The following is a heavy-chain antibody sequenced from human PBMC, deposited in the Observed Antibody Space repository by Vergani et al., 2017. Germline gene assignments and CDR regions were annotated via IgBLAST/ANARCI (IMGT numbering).Heavy chain of an antibody. CDR2: IRRRSEHYAT. CDR1: GFVFSESP. CDR3: SAQTQSCHDY. J-gene: IGHJ4*02. Sequence: EVQLLESGGGLVKPGGSLRLSCVASGFVFSESPIHWVRQVPGKGLEWLGHIRRRSEHYATAYGPSLIGRATISRDDSTNTAYLQLSSLGTDDTAIYFCSAQTQSCHDYWGQGALVAVSS. D-gene: IGHD3-10*01. V-gene: IGHV3-73*01.